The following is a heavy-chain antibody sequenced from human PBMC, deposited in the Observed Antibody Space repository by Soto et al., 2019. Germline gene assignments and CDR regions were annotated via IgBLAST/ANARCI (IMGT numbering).Heavy chain of an antibody. CDR3: ASRHCNGGNCYTPGFDS. CDR2: IFFTGNT. J-gene: IGHJ4*02. CDR1: GGSISSLSYY. D-gene: IGHD2-15*01. V-gene: IGHV4-39*02. Sequence: SETLSLTCTVSGGSISSLSYYWGWMRQPPGKGLEWIGSIFFTGNTYYNPSLESRVAISVDTSRNHFSLTVNSVTAADTAVYYCASRHCNGGNCYTPGFDSWGQGTLVTVSS.